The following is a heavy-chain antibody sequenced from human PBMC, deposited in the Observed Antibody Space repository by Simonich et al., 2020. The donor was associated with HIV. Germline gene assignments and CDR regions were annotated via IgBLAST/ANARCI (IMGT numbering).Heavy chain of an antibody. J-gene: IGHJ4*02. D-gene: IGHD3-3*01. V-gene: IGHV4-34*01. CDR2: ISHRGST. CDR3: ARRTTAYFSFWGGFYFDY. CDR1: GGSFSGYY. Sequence: QVQLQQWGAGLLKPSETLSLTCAVYGGSFSGYYWSWIRLSPGKGLEWIGEISHRGSTNDSPSHKSRVTISVDTSKNQFSLKLNSVTAADTTVYYCARRTTAYFSFWGGFYFDYWGQGTLVTVSS.